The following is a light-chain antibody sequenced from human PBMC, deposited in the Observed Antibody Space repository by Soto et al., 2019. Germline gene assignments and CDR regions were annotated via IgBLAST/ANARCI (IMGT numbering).Light chain of an antibody. CDR1: QDIRNF. V-gene: IGKV1-27*01. CDR3: QKXSSVPV. J-gene: IGKJ3*01. Sequence: DIQMTQSPTSLSASVGDRVTITCRASQDIRNFVAWYQQKPGKAPKLLIYAASTLQSGVPSRFSGSGSGTDFTLXXNSLQPEDXXXXXXQKXSSVPVFGPGTKVEIK. CDR2: AAS.